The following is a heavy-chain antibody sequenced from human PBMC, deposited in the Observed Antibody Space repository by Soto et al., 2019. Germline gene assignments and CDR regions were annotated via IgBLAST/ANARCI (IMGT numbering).Heavy chain of an antibody. Sequence: PSETLSLTCGVSGYSISSGYYWGWIRRPPGKGLQWIGQIYHSGTTYYNPSLKSRVTISVDTSKNQFSLKLSSVTAADTAVYYCATFWGGGIYSQVDSWGQGTLVTVSS. J-gene: IGHJ4*02. V-gene: IGHV4-38-2*01. CDR3: ATFWGGGIYSQVDS. CDR2: IYHSGTT. D-gene: IGHD3-16*01. CDR1: GYSISSGYY.